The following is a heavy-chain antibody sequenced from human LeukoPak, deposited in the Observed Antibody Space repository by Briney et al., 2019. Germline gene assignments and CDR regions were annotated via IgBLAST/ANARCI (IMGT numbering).Heavy chain of an antibody. CDR2: INHNSGDT. CDR3: AREIEHSRSSAFDY. V-gene: IGHV1-2*05. D-gene: IGHD6-6*01. CDR1: GYTFTGYY. Sequence: ASVNVPCKFSGYTFTGYYLHWVRPAPGQGLEWMGRINHNSGDTNSAPNFKGRVTMTRHTSITTAYMEASRLRSGDTDLYYCAREIEHSRSSAFDYWGQGTLVTVSS. J-gene: IGHJ4*02.